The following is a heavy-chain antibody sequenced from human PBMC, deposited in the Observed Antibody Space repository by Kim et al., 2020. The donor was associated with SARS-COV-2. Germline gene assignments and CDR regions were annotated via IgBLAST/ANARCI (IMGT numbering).Heavy chain of an antibody. CDR1: GFTFDDYA. D-gene: IGHD6-13*01. CDR2: ISWNSGSI. CDR3: AKEKQQLAHPGYYYYYGMDV. J-gene: IGHJ6*02. V-gene: IGHV3-9*01. Sequence: GGSLRLSCAASGFTFDDYAMHWVRQAPGKGLEWVSGISWNSGSIGYADSVKGRFTISRDNAKNSLYLQMNSLRAEDTALYYCAKEKQQLAHPGYYYYYGMDVWGQGTTVTVSS.